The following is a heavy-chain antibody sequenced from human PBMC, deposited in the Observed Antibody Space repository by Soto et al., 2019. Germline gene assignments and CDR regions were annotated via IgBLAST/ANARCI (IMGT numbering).Heavy chain of an antibody. Sequence: QVQLVQSGAEVKKPGASVKVSCKASGYTFTSYDINWVRQATRQGLEWMGWMNPNSGNTGYAQKFQGRVTMTRNTAISTAYMELSSVWSEDTAVYYCARVGQRIAIFGVVMYRGSYYYGMDVWGQGTTVTVYS. CDR2: MNPNSGNT. V-gene: IGHV1-8*01. D-gene: IGHD3-3*01. CDR1: GYTFTSYD. CDR3: ARVGQRIAIFGVVMYRGSYYYGMDV. J-gene: IGHJ6*02.